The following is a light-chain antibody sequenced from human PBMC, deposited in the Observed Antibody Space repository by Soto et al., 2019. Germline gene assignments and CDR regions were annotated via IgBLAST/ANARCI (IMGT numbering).Light chain of an antibody. CDR2: EVN. Sequence: QSALTQPASVSGSPGQSITISYTGTSSDVGAYNHVSWYQQHPGKVPKVMIYEVNNRPSGVSNRFSASKSGNTASLTISGLQAEDEATYYGSSFTSGGTWVFGGGTQLTVL. V-gene: IGLV2-14*03. CDR1: SSDVGAYNH. J-gene: IGLJ3*02. CDR3: SSFTSGGTWV.